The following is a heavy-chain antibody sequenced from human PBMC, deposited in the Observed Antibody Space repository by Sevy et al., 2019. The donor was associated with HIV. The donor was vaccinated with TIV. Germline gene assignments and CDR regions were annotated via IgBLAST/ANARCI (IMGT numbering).Heavy chain of an antibody. CDR2: IWYDGSNK. CDR3: ARDPVYYGSGSYVDNYYGMDV. D-gene: IGHD3-10*01. J-gene: IGHJ6*02. Sequence: GGSLRLSCAASGFTFSSYGMHLVRQAPGKGLEWVAVIWYDGSNKYYADSVKGRFTISRDNSKNTLYLQMNSLRAEDTAVYYCARDPVYYGSGSYVDNYYGMDVWGQGTTVTVSS. V-gene: IGHV3-33*01. CDR1: GFTFSSYG.